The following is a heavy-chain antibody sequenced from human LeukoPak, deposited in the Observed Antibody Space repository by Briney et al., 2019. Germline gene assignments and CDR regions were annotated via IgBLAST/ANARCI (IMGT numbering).Heavy chain of an antibody. Sequence: MTSETLSLTCTVSGGSISSYYWSWIRQPAGKGLEWIGRIYTSGSTNYNPSLKSRVTISVDTSKNQFSLKLSSVTAADTAVYYCARFADSSGYYYWGTYFDYWGQGTLVTVSS. CDR3: ARFADSSGYYYWGTYFDY. CDR1: GGSISSYY. CDR2: IYTSGST. J-gene: IGHJ4*02. D-gene: IGHD3-22*01. V-gene: IGHV4-4*07.